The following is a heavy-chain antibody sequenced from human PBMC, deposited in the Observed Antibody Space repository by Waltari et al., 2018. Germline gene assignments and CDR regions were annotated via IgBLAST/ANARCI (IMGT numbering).Heavy chain of an antibody. J-gene: IGHJ5*02. Sequence: QVQLQESGPGLVKPSETLSLTCTVSGGSISSYYWGWIRQPPGKGLEWIGYIYYSGSTNYNPSLKSRVTISVDTSKNQFSLKLSSVTAADTAVYYCARGSQGSSDWFDPWGQGTLVTVSS. D-gene: IGHD6-13*01. CDR2: IYYSGST. CDR1: GGSISSYY. V-gene: IGHV4-59*01. CDR3: ARGSQGSSDWFDP.